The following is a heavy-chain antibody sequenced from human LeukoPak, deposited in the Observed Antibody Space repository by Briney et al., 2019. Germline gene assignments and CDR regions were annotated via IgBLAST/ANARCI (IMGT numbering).Heavy chain of an antibody. J-gene: IGHJ4*02. Sequence: SQTLSLTCTVSGGSISSGSYYWSWIRQPAGKGLEWIGRIYTSGSTNYNPSLKSRVTISVDTSKNQSSLNLSSVTAADTAVYYCARVKAGGYFDYWGQGTLVTVSS. CDR2: IYTSGST. V-gene: IGHV4-61*02. CDR1: GGSISSGSYY. CDR3: ARVKAGGYFDY. D-gene: IGHD1-14*01.